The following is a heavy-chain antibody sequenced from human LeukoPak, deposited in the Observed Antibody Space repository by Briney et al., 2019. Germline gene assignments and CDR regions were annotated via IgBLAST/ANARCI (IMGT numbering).Heavy chain of an antibody. J-gene: IGHJ4*02. CDR2: IYYSGST. CDR1: GGSISSYY. Sequence: PSKTLSLTCTVSGGSISSYYWSWIRQPPGKGLEWIGYIYYSGSTNYNPSLKSRVTISVDTSKNQFSPKLSSVTAADTAVYYCASLDYYDSSGSSDYWGQGTLVTVSS. D-gene: IGHD3-22*01. V-gene: IGHV4-59*01. CDR3: ASLDYYDSSGSSDY.